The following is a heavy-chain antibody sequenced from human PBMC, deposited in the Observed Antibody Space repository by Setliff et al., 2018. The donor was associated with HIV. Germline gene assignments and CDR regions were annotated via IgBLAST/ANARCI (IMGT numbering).Heavy chain of an antibody. D-gene: IGHD6-25*01. CDR3: ARYSPRGYTLTGPY. J-gene: IGHJ4*02. Sequence: SETLSLTCAVYGGSFSDYYWTWIRQSPGKGLEWIGEINHSGRTKYIPSLRSRVSISVDTSKNHFSLKLRSVTAADTAVYYCARYSPRGYTLTGPYWGQGTLVTVSS. V-gene: IGHV4-34*01. CDR1: GGSFSDYY. CDR2: INHSGRT.